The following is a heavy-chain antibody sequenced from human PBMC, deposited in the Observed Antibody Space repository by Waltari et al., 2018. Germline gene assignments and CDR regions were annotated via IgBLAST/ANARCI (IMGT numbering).Heavy chain of an antibody. CDR3: ASSPGYSSSWYLEYYFDY. CDR2: IYTSGST. CDR1: GGSISSGSYY. D-gene: IGHD6-13*01. J-gene: IGHJ4*02. V-gene: IGHV4-61*02. Sequence: QVQLQESGPGLVKPSQTLSLTCTVSGGSISSGSYYWSWLRPPAGKGLEWIGRIYTSGSTNYNPSLKSRVTISVDTSKNQFSLKLSSVTAADTAVYYCASSPGYSSSWYLEYYFDYWGQGTLVTVSS.